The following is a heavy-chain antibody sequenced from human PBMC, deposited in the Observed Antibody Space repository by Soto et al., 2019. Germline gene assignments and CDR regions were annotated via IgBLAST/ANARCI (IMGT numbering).Heavy chain of an antibody. J-gene: IGHJ3*02. CDR2: IYYSVST. Sequence: TSETLSLTCTVSGGSISSYYWSWIRQPPGKGLEWIGYIYYSVSTNYNPSLKSRVTISVDTSKNQFSLKLSSVTAADTAVYYCARDGHVDTAMVSYAFDIWGQGTMVTVSS. CDR3: ARDGHVDTAMVSYAFDI. V-gene: IGHV4-59*01. CDR1: GGSISSYY. D-gene: IGHD5-18*01.